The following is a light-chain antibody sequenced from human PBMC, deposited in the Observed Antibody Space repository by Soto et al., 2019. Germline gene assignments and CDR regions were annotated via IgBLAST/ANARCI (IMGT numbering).Light chain of an antibody. CDR3: QQRRLWPIT. V-gene: IGKV3-11*01. CDR1: QNVDFY. CDR2: DTS. J-gene: IGKJ5*01. Sequence: EIVLTQSPATLSLSPGERATLSCRASQNVDFYLAWFQQKPGQAPRLLIYDTSNRATGVPARFSGSGSATDFTLTISSLEPEDSALYFCQQRRLWPITFGQGTRLE.